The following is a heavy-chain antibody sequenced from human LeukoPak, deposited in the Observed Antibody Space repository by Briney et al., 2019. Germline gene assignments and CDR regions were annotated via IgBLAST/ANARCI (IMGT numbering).Heavy chain of an antibody. D-gene: IGHD1-26*01. CDR1: GYTFTDYY. V-gene: IGHV1-2*02. CDR3: AREVGATGSCFDY. Sequence: GASVKVSCKASGYTFTDYYMHWVRQAPGQGLEWMGWINPKSGGGTNYAQKFQGRVTLTRDTSITTAYMELSRLRSDDTAVYYCAREVGATGSCFDYWGQGTLVTVSS. J-gene: IGHJ4*02. CDR2: INPKSGGGT.